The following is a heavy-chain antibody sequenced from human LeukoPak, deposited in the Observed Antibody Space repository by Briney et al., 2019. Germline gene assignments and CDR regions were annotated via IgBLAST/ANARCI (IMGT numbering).Heavy chain of an antibody. CDR3: VRWEMATNYFDY. V-gene: IGHV4-34*01. J-gene: IGHJ4*02. CDR2: INHSGST. Sequence: SETLSLTCAAYGGSFSGYYWNWIRQPPGKGLEWIGEINHSGSTNYNPSLKSRVTISVDTSKNQFSLKLSSVTAADTAVYYCVRWEMATNYFDYWGQGTLVTVSS. CDR1: GGSFSGYY. D-gene: IGHD5-24*01.